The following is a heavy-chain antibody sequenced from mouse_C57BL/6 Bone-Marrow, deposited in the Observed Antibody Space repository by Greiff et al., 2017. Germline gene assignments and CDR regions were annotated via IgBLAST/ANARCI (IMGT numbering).Heavy chain of an antibody. J-gene: IGHJ2*01. CDR1: GSTFTTYP. D-gene: IGHD1-1*02. CDR3: ARGGNDGGYYFDY. V-gene: IGHV1-47*01. Sequence: VQLVESGAALVQPGASVQMSCKASGSTFTTYPLAWMKQNHGKSLEWIGNFHPYHDDTQYTDTFKGKATFTVEKPSSTVYLELSRLISDDSAGYYCARGGNDGGYYFDYGGQGTTRRV. CDR2: FHPYHDDT.